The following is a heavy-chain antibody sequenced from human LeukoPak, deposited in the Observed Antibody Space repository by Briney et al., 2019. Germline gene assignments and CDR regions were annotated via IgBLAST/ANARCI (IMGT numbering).Heavy chain of an antibody. CDR2: IRYDGSNK. V-gene: IGHV3-30*02. CDR3: AKDAWDYYGSGSYYRYYYMDV. Sequence: GGSLRLSCAASGFTFSSYGMHWVRQAPGKGLEWVAFIRYDGSNKYYADSVKGRFTISRDNSKNTLYLQMNSLRAEDTAVYYCAKDAWDYYGSGSYYRYYYMDVWGKGTTVTISS. CDR1: GFTFSSYG. D-gene: IGHD3-10*01. J-gene: IGHJ6*03.